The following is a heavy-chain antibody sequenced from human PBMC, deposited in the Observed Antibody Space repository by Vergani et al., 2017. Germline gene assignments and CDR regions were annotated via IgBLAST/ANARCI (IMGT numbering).Heavy chain of an antibody. CDR2: INPTSGGT. V-gene: IGHV1-2*02. D-gene: IGHD3-3*01. CDR1: GYTFTGYY. CDR3: ARVESAPDY. Sequence: QVQLVQSGAEVKKPAASVKVSCKASGYTFTGYYMHWVRQAPGQGLEWMGWINPTSGGTNYAQKFQGRVTMTRDTSISTAYMELGRLRSDDTAVYYCARVESAPDYWGQGTLVTVSS. J-gene: IGHJ4*02.